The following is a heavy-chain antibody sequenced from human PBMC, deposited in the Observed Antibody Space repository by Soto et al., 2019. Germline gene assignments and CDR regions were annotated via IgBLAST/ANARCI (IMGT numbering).Heavy chain of an antibody. Sequence: QVQLQESGPGLVKPSQTLSLTCTVSGGSISSGDYYWSWIRQPPGKGLEWLGYIYYSGSTYYNPSLKSRVTISVNTSKNQFSLKLSSVTAADTAVYYCARFRYYGSGSYYLKYYFDYWGQGTLVTVSS. CDR3: ARFRYYGSGSYYLKYYFDY. CDR2: IYYSGST. J-gene: IGHJ4*02. D-gene: IGHD3-10*01. CDR1: GGSISSGDYY. V-gene: IGHV4-30-4*01.